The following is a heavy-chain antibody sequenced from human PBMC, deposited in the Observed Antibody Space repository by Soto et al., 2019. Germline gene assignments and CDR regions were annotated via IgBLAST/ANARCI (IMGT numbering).Heavy chain of an antibody. CDR1: GFTFGNFA. CDR2: ISFDGSNN. CDR3: AKSLGEGPHYYFYMDV. Sequence: AHLVESGGGVVQPGRSLRLSYAASGFTFGNFAMHWVRQAPGKGQEWVALISFDGSNNYYADSVKGRFTISRDKSTNTLYLQMNTLRADDSAVYYCAKSLGEGPHYYFYMDVWGKGTTVTVSS. J-gene: IGHJ6*03. V-gene: IGHV3-30*18.